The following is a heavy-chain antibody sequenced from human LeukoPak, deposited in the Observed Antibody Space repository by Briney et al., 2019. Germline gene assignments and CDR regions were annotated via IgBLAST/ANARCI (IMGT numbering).Heavy chain of an antibody. CDR2: ISSSSSYI. CDR1: GFTFSSYS. D-gene: IGHD3-3*01. Sequence: GGSLRLSCAASGFTFSSYSMNWARQAPGKGLEWVSSISSSSSYIYYADSVKGRFTISRDNAKNSLYLQMNSLRAEDTAVYYCVSGTVTIFGVVIIQRFDYWGQGTLVTVSS. J-gene: IGHJ4*02. CDR3: VSGTVTIFGVVIIQRFDY. V-gene: IGHV3-21*01.